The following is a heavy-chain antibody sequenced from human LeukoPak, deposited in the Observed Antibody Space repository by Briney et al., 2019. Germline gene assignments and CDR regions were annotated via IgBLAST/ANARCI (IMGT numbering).Heavy chain of an antibody. D-gene: IGHD2/OR15-2a*01. CDR1: GFTFSSYA. CDR2: ISYDGSNK. J-gene: IGHJ3*02. Sequence: PGGSLRLSCAASGFTFSSYAMHWVRQAPGKGLEWVAVISYDGSNKWYPDSVKGRFTISRDNSKNTLYLQMNSLRAEDTAVYYCASRTDTSYAFDIWGQGTMVTVSS. CDR3: ASRTDTSYAFDI. V-gene: IGHV3-30*04.